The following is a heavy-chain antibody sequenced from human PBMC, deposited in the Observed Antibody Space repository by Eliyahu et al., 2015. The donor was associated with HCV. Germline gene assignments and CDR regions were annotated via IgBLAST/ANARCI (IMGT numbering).Heavy chain of an antibody. CDR2: XXPGDSDT. J-gene: IGHJ4*02. Sequence: EVQLVQSGAEVKKPGESLKISCXGXGYXFTSYWIGXVXQMPGKGLEWMGIXXPGDSDTRYSPSFQGQVTISADKSISTAYLQWSSLKASDTAMYYCARPSPQAVVVLYYWGQGTLVTVSS. V-gene: IGHV5-51*01. CDR1: GYXFTSYW. D-gene: IGHD2-15*01. CDR3: ARPSPQAVVVLYY.